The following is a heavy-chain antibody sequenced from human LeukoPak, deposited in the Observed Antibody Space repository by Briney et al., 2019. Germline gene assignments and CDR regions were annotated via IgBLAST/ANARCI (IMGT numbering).Heavy chain of an antibody. CDR1: GLTFSNYA. CDR2: ITDSGRKT. V-gene: IGHV3-23*01. Sequence: GGSLRLSCAASGLTFSNYAMNWVRQASGRGLEWVSGITDSGRKTYYADSVKGRFSISRDNSKNTVYLQMSDLRAEDTAVYYCAKVTKATTPNYWGQGTLVTVSS. J-gene: IGHJ4*02. D-gene: IGHD4-17*01. CDR3: AKVTKATTPNY.